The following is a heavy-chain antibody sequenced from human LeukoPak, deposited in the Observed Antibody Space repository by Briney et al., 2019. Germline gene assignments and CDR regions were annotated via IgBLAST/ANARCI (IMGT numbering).Heavy chain of an antibody. CDR1: GFTFSSYW. Sequence: GGSLRLSCAASGFTFSSYWMSWVRQAPGKGLEWVANIKQDGSEKYYVDSVKGRFIISRDNAKNSLYLQMNSLRAEDTAVYYCARTPRYCSGGSCYSVYFQHWGQGTLVTVSS. V-gene: IGHV3-7*01. D-gene: IGHD2-15*01. CDR3: ARTPRYCSGGSCYSVYFQH. J-gene: IGHJ1*01. CDR2: IKQDGSEK.